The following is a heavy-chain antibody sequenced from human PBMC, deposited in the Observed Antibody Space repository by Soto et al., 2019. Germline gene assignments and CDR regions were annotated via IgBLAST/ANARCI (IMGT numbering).Heavy chain of an antibody. J-gene: IGHJ6*02. Sequence: LSLTCTVSCGSVSSGSYYWSWSRQPSGKGLEWNGYIYHSGTTNYNPSLKSRVYISVDTSKNQFSLKLSSVTAADTAVYYCAREGAFIFGGNPDYYEDLAVWGQGTTVTVSS. CDR1: CGSVSSGSYY. V-gene: IGHV4-61*01. CDR2: IYHSGTT. CDR3: AREGAFIFGGNPDYYEDLAV. D-gene: IGHD2-15*01.